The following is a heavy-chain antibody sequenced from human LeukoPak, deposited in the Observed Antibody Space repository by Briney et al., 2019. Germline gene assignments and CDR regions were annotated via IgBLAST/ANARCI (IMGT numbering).Heavy chain of an antibody. J-gene: IGHJ3*02. D-gene: IGHD1-26*01. Sequence: VASVKVSCKASGYTFTSYGISWVRQAPGQELEWMGWISAYNGNTNHAQKLQGRVTMTTDTSTSTAYMELRSLRYDDTAVYYCAREAGADAFDIWGQGTMVTVSS. CDR3: AREAGADAFDI. CDR2: ISAYNGNT. V-gene: IGHV1-18*01. CDR1: GYTFTSYG.